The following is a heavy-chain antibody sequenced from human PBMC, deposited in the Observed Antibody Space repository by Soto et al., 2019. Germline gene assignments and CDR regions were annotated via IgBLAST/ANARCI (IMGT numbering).Heavy chain of an antibody. Sequence: SVKVSCKASGGTFSSYAISWVRQAPGQGLEWMGGIIPIFGTANYAQKFQGRVTITADKSTSTAYMELSSLRSGDTAVYYCARTLVVAATNYYYGMDVWGQGTTVTVSS. J-gene: IGHJ6*02. CDR3: ARTLVVAATNYYYGMDV. D-gene: IGHD2-15*01. V-gene: IGHV1-69*06. CDR2: IIPIFGTA. CDR1: GGTFSSYA.